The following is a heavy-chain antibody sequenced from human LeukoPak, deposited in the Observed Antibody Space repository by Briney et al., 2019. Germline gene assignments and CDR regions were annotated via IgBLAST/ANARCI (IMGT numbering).Heavy chain of an antibody. Sequence: GGSLRLSCAASGFTFSSYAMSWFRQAPGKGLEWVSAISGSGGSTYYADSVKGRFTISRDNSKNTLYLQLNSLTAEDTAVYHCAKGEVRAAAGTGFDYWGQGTLVTVSS. J-gene: IGHJ4*02. D-gene: IGHD6-13*01. CDR3: AKGEVRAAAGTGFDY. CDR1: GFTFSSYA. V-gene: IGHV3-23*01. CDR2: ISGSGGST.